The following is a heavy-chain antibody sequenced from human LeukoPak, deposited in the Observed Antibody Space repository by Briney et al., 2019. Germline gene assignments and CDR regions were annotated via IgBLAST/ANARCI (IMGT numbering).Heavy chain of an antibody. CDR1: GGSISSYY. CDR3: ARGSGSYYVADWFDP. J-gene: IGHJ5*02. D-gene: IGHD1-26*01. V-gene: IGHV4-59*01. CDR2: IYYSGST. Sequence: SETLSLTCTVSGGSISSYYWSWIRQPPGKGLEWIGYIYYSGSTNYNPSLKSRVTISVDTSKNQFSLKLSSVTAADTAVYYCARGSGSYYVADWFDPWGQGTLVTVSS.